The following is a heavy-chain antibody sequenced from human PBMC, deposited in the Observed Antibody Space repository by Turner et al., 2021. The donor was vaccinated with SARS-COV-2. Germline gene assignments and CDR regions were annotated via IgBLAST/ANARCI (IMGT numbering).Heavy chain of an antibody. CDR3: AKDSSEEPLDY. CDR2: IIPIFGTA. D-gene: IGHD1-26*01. V-gene: IGHV1-69*01. CDR1: GGTFSNYA. Sequence: QVQLVQSGAEVKKPGSSVKVSCKASGGTFSNYAITWVRQAPGQGREWMGGIIPIFGTANYAQKFQGRVTITADESTSTAYMELSSLRSEDTAVYYCAKDSSEEPLDYWGQGTLVTVSS. J-gene: IGHJ4*02.